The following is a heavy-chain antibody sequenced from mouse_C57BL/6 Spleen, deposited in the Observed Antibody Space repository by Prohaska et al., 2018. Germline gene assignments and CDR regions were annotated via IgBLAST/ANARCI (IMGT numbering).Heavy chain of an antibody. J-gene: IGHJ4*01. Sequence: QSHGKSLEWIGVINPYNGGTSYNQKFKGKATLTVDKSSSTAYMELNSLTSEDSAVYYCARSTITTVVAPYAMDYWGQGTSVTVSS. V-gene: IGHV1-19*01. CDR3: ARSTITTVVAPYAMDY. D-gene: IGHD1-1*01. CDR2: INPYNGGT.